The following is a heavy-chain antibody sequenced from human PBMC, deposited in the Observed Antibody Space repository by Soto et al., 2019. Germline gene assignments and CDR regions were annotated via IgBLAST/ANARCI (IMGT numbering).Heavy chain of an antibody. Sequence: QVQLVQSGAEVKKPGSSVKVSCKASGGTFSSYAISWVRQAPGQGLEWMGGIIPSFGTANYAQKFQGRVTITADEATSTAYMELSSLRSEDTAVYYCARDHGKYYYDSSGTPQDAFDIWCQGTMVTVSS. J-gene: IGHJ3*02. CDR2: IIPSFGTA. CDR3: ARDHGKYYYDSSGTPQDAFDI. V-gene: IGHV1-69*01. CDR1: GGTFSSYA. D-gene: IGHD3-22*01.